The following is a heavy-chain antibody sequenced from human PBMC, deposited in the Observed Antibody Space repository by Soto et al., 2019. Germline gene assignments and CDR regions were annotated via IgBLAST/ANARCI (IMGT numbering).Heavy chain of an antibody. J-gene: IGHJ4*02. CDR3: AKDRRSSSPPTYLDY. Sequence: SGGSLRLSCAASGFTFSSYAMSWVRQAPGKGLEWVSAISGSGGSTYYADSVKGRFTISRDNSKNTLYLQMNSLRAEDTAVYYCAKDRRSSSPPTYLDYWGQGTLVTVSS. CDR1: GFTFSSYA. D-gene: IGHD6-6*01. V-gene: IGHV3-23*01. CDR2: ISGSGGST.